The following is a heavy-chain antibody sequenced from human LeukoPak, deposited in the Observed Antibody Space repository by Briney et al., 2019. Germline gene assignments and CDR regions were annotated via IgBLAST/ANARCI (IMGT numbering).Heavy chain of an antibody. CDR2: INHSGST. J-gene: IGHJ4*02. V-gene: IGHV4-34*01. CDR3: ARGVVRVKFDY. D-gene: IGHD3-10*01. Sequence: SETLSLTCAVYGGSFSGYYWSWIRQPPGKGLEWIGEINHSGSTNCNPSLKSRVTISVDTSKNQFSLKLSSVTAADTAVYYCARGVVRVKFDYWGQGTLVTVSS. CDR1: GGSFSGYY.